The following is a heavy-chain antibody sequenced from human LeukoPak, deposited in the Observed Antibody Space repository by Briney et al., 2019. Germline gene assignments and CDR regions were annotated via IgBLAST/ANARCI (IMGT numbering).Heavy chain of an antibody. CDR1: GGTFSSYA. V-gene: IGHV1-69*13. Sequence: SVKVSCKASGGTFSSYAISWVRQAPGQGLEWMGGIIPIFGTANYAQKSQGRVTITADESTSTAYMELSSLRSEDTAVYYCARDLADSERHVYFDYWGQGTLVTVSS. CDR2: IIPIFGTA. D-gene: IGHD1-1*01. CDR3: ARDLADSERHVYFDY. J-gene: IGHJ4*02.